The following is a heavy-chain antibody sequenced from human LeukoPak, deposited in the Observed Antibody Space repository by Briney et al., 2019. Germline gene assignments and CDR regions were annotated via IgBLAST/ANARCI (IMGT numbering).Heavy chain of an antibody. Sequence: SETLSLTCTLSGGSISSSSYYWGWIRQPPGKELEWIGSIYYSGRTYYNPSLKSRVTISVDTSKNQFPLKLSSVTAADTAVYYCARHRIVGPSDFDYWGQGTLVTVSS. J-gene: IGHJ4*02. CDR1: GGSISSSSYY. CDR2: IYYSGRT. V-gene: IGHV4-39*01. CDR3: ARHRIVGPSDFDY. D-gene: IGHD1-26*01.